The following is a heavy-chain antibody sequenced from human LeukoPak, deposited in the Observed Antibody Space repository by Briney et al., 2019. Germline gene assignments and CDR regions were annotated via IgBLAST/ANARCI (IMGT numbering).Heavy chain of an antibody. CDR3: ARTLDRDPFDP. CDR2: IKQDGSEK. D-gene: IGHD1-14*01. J-gene: IGHJ5*02. Sequence: GGSLRLSCAASGFTFSSYWMSWVRQAPGKGLEWVANIKQDGSEKYYVDSVKGRFTISRDNAKNSRYLQMNSLRAEDTAVYYCARTLDRDPFDPWGQGTLVTVSS. V-gene: IGHV3-7*01. CDR1: GFTFSSYW.